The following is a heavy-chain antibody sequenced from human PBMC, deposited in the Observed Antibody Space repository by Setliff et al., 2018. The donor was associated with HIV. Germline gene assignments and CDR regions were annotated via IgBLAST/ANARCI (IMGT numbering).Heavy chain of an antibody. CDR3: ARAGGGATDQAFDI. J-gene: IGHJ3*02. CDR2: INPAGNPT. V-gene: IGHV1-46*01. Sequence: ASVKVSCKASGYTFTSDYIHWVRQAPGQGLEWMGIINPAGNPTSYAQKFQGRLTVTTDTSTGTLYMELGNLRSDDSAVYYCARAGGGATDQAFDIWGQGTMVTVSS. CDR1: GYTFTSDY. D-gene: IGHD2-2*01.